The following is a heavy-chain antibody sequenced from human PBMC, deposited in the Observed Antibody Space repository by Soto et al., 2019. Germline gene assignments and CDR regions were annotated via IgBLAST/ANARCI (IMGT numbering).Heavy chain of an antibody. V-gene: IGHV1-3*01. J-gene: IGHJ4*02. Sequence: QVQLVQSAADVKKPGASVKVSCKTSGYSFIANAVHWVRQAPGQGLEWMGWINADNGNTKYSRKMQGRVTISRDTSASTVYMELTGLTSEDTAVYFCARDDVGSAWPYWGQGTLITVSS. CDR2: INADNGNT. CDR3: ARDDVGSAWPY. CDR1: GYSFIANA. D-gene: IGHD6-19*01.